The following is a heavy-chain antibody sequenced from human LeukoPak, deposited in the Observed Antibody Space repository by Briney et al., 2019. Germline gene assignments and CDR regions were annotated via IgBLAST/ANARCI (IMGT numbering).Heavy chain of an antibody. V-gene: IGHV3-30*04. Sequence: GGSLRLSCAASGFTFSSYAMSWVRQAPGKGLEWVAVLSYDGSNKYYADSVKGRFTISRDNSKNTLYLQMNSLRAEDTAVYYCASIAVAGDFDYWGQGTLVTVSS. CDR2: LSYDGSNK. CDR3: ASIAVAGDFDY. J-gene: IGHJ4*02. CDR1: GFTFSSYA. D-gene: IGHD6-19*01.